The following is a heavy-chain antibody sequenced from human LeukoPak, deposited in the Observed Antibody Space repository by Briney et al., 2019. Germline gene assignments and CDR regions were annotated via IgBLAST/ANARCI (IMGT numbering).Heavy chain of an antibody. Sequence: PSETLSLTCAVYGGSFSGYYWSWIRQPPGKGLEWIGEINHSGSTNYNPSLKSRVTISVDTSKNQFSLKLSSVTAADTAVYYCARHFCSRSSCYNYFDYWGQGTLVTVSS. CDR1: GGSFSGYY. CDR2: INHSGST. J-gene: IGHJ4*02. D-gene: IGHD2-2*02. CDR3: ARHFCSRSSCYNYFDY. V-gene: IGHV4-34*01.